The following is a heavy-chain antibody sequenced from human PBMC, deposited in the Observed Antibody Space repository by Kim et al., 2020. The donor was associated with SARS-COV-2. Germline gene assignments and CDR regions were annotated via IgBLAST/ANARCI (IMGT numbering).Heavy chain of an antibody. V-gene: IGHV3-21*06. CDR1: GFTFSTYG. CDR3: SRNFQN. J-gene: IGHJ1*01. Sequence: GGSLRLSCAASGFTFSTYGMGWVRQAPGKGLEWVASISGGDHNIYYADSVKGRFAISRDNAKNSLYLQMNSLRAEDTAVYYCSRNFQNWGQGTLVTVSS. CDR2: ISGGDHNI.